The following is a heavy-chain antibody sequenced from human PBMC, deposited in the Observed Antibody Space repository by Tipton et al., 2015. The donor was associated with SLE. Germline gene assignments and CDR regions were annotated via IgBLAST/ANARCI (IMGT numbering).Heavy chain of an antibody. Sequence: LRLSCTVSGGSISSNSYYWGWIRQPPGKGLEWIGSTYYSGSTYYNPSLKSRVTISVDTSKNQFSLKLSSVSAADTAVYYCARTSYYGLVHSWGQGTLVTVSS. V-gene: IGHV4-39*07. CDR1: GGSISSNSYY. D-gene: IGHD3-10*01. J-gene: IGHJ4*02. CDR2: TYYSGST. CDR3: ARTSYYGLVHS.